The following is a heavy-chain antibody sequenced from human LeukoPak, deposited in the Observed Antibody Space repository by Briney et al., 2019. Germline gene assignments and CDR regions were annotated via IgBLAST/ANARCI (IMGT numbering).Heavy chain of an antibody. D-gene: IGHD6-6*01. J-gene: IGHJ4*02. CDR3: ARGNIAARGVDY. V-gene: IGHV1-69*13. CDR2: IIPIFGTA. Sequence: ASVKVSCKASGGTFSSYAISWVRQAPGQGLEWMGGIIPIFGTANYAQKFQGRVTITADESTSTAYMELSSLRSEDTAVYYCARGNIAARGVDYWGQGTLVTVSS. CDR1: GGTFSSYA.